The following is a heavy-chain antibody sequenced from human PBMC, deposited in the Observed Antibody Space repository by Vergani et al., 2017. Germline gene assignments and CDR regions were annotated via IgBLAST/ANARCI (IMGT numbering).Heavy chain of an antibody. CDR3: ATKSCGTPGCQIGYFRE. D-gene: IGHD1-1*01. V-gene: IGHV3-30*03. CDR1: GFTSSYYG. J-gene: IGHJ1*01. Sequence: QVHLLESGGGVVQTGRSLRLSCVVSGFTSSYYGMHWVRQAPGKGLERVAVISYDGTQKYYADSVKGRFTISRDNSKSTLYLQMNSLGTEDTAVYYCATKSCGTPGCQIGYFREWVQGTLVTVS. CDR2: ISYDGTQK.